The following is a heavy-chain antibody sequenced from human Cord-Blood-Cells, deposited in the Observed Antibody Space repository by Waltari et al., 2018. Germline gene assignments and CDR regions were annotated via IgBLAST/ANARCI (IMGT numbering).Heavy chain of an antibody. J-gene: IGHJ4*02. CDR2: INHSGST. CDR3: ARTRWVGDIAAVIDY. V-gene: IGHV4-34*01. Sequence: QVQLQQWGAGLLTPSETLSLTCAVYGGSFSGYYWSWIGKPPGKGLEWVREINHSGSTSYNPSLKRRVTISVDTSKNQFSLKLSSVTAADTAVYYRARTRWVGDIAAVIDYWGQGTLVTVSS. CDR1: GGSFSGYY. D-gene: IGHD6-6*01.